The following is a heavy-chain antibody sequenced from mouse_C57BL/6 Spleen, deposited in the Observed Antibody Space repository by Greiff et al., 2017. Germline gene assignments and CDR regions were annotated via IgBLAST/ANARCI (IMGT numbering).Heavy chain of an antibody. J-gene: IGHJ2*01. CDR3: AGKSYGYFDY. V-gene: IGHV1-82*01. CDR2: IYPGDGDP. CDR1: GYAFSSSW. Sequence: QVQLQQSGPELVKPGASVKISCKASGYAFSSSWMNWVKQRPGKGLEWIGRIYPGDGDPNYNGKFKGKATLTADKSSSTAYMQLSSLTSEDSAVYFCAGKSYGYFDYWGQGTTLTVSS. D-gene: IGHD1-1*01.